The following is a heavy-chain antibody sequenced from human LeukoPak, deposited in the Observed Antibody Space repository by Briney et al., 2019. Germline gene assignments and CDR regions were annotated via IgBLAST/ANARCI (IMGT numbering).Heavy chain of an antibody. CDR1: GFTFSSYS. CDR2: LTGSSSHI. Sequence: PGGSLRLSCAASGFTFSSYSMNWVRQAPGKGLEWVASLTGSSSHIYYADSLRGRFTISRDNAKNSVYLQMNSLRVEDTAVYYCTKGGFGEFPDYWGQGTLVTVSS. D-gene: IGHD3-10*01. V-gene: IGHV3-21*01. J-gene: IGHJ4*02. CDR3: TKGGFGEFPDY.